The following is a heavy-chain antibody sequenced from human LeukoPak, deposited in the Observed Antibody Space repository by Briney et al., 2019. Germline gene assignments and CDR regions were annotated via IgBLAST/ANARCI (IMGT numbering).Heavy chain of an antibody. D-gene: IGHD3-22*01. CDR3: AKDRFYDSSSYPYYYAMDV. J-gene: IGHJ6*02. V-gene: IGHV3-30*18. CDR2: ISYDGSKT. Sequence: GRSLRLSCAAPGFTFSSYGMHWVRQAPGKGLEWVAVISYDGSKTYYGDSVKGRSTISRDNSKDTLYLQMNSLRAEDTAVYYCAKDRFYDSSSYPYYYAMDVWGQGTTVTVSS. CDR1: GFTFSSYG.